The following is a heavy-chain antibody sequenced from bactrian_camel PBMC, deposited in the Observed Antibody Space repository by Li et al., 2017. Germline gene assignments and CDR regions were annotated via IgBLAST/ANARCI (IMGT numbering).Heavy chain of an antibody. CDR2: FEPKGA. J-gene: IGHJ7*01. V-gene: IGHV3S53*01. D-gene: IGHD4*01. Sequence: HVQLVESGGGSVQAGGSTRLSCSVTGYVFSVYCMGWFRQAPGKKREGVAVFEPKGATYADSVKGRFTLSKDNAKNTVYLQMNSLNPEDTGTYYCAADGPKLASDYEFCSPEYGMDYWGGGTQVTVS. CDR1: GYVFSVYC.